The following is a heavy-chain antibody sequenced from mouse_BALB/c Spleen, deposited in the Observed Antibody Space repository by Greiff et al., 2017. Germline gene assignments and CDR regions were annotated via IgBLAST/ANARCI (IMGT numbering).Heavy chain of an antibody. J-gene: IGHJ3*01. Sequence: QVHVKQSGAELVKPGASVKLSCKASGYTFTSYYMYWVKQRPGQGLEWIGEINPSNGGTNFNEKFKSKATLTVDKSSSTAYMQLSSLTSEDSAVYYCTRDGNDYDGAYWGQGTLVTVSA. V-gene: IGHV1S81*02. CDR3: TRDGNDYDGAY. D-gene: IGHD2-4*01. CDR2: INPSNGGT. CDR1: GYTFTSYY.